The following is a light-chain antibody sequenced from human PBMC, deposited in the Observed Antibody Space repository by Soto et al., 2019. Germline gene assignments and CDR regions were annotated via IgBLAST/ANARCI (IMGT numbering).Light chain of an antibody. CDR1: SADIGAFNY. CDR2: DVS. Sequence: QSALTQPASVSGSPGQSITISCAGTSADIGAFNYVSWYQHHPGKAPKLLIYDVSDRPSGVSTRCSASKSANTASLTISGLQADDEADYYCSSYAPSSALVFGGGTKLTVL. J-gene: IGLJ2*01. V-gene: IGLV2-14*03. CDR3: SSYAPSSALV.